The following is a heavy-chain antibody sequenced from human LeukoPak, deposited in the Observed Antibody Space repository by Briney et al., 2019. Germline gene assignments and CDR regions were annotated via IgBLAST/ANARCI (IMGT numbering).Heavy chain of an antibody. Sequence: PSETLSLTCTVSGGPISSYYWSWIRQPPGKGLEWIGYIYYSGSTNYNPPLKSRVTISVDTSKNQFSLKLSSVTAADTAVYYCARGHYYDSSGLFDYWGQGTLVTVSS. CDR2: IYYSGST. V-gene: IGHV4-59*01. CDR1: GGPISSYY. D-gene: IGHD3-22*01. CDR3: ARGHYYDSSGLFDY. J-gene: IGHJ4*02.